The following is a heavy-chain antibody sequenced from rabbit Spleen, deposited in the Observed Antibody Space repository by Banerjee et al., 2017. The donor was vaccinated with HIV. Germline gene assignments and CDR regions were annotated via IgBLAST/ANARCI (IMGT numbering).Heavy chain of an antibody. CDR2: IDAGSSGFT. Sequence: QEHLKESGGGLVQPGGSLKLSCKASGFTLSSYYMNWVRQAPGKGLEWIVCIDAGSSGFTYFASWAKGRFTMSKTSSTTVTLQMTSLTGADTATYFCARDLAGVIGWNFNLWGPGTLVTVS. CDR1: GFTLSSYYM. V-gene: IGHV1S45*01. CDR3: ARDLAGVIGWNFNL. J-gene: IGHJ4*01. D-gene: IGHD4-1*01.